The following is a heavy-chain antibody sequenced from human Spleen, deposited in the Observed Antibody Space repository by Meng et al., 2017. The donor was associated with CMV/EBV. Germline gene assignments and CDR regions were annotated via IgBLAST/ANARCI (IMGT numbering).Heavy chain of an antibody. D-gene: IGHD6-19*01. J-gene: IGHJ4*02. Sequence: GGSLRLSCAASGFGVSIKYMSWVRQAPGKGLEWVSVIYSGGDTYYADSVKRRFTISRDNSQNTVDLQINSLRAGDTDIYYCARGDPGWYGGRVFFDYWDQGALVTVSS. CDR2: IYSGGDT. CDR3: ARGDPGWYGGRVFFDY. CDR1: GFGVSIKY. V-gene: IGHV3-53*01.